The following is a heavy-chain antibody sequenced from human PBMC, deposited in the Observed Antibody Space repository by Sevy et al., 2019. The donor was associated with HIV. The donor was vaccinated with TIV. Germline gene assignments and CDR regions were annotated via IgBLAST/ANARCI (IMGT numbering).Heavy chain of an antibody. D-gene: IGHD3-3*01. CDR1: GFTFSSYG. CDR3: AKDRNPLIWSGEDYYYGMDV. J-gene: IGHJ6*02. V-gene: IGHV3-30*02. CDR2: IRYDGSNK. Sequence: GGSLRLSCAASGFTFSSYGMHWVRQAPGKGLEWVAFIRYDGSNKYYADSVKGRFTISRDNSKNTLYLQMNSLRAEDTAVYYCAKDRNPLIWSGEDYYYGMDVWGQGTTVTVSS.